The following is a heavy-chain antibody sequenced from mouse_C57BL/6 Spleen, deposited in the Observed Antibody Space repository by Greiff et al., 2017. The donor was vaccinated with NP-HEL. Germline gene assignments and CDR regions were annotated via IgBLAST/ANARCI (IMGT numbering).Heavy chain of an antibody. CDR2: ISYSGST. J-gene: IGHJ1*03. D-gene: IGHD2-1*01. CDR3: ARVRRNLYWYFDV. Sequence: EVQGVESGPGMVKPSQSLSLTCTVTGYSITSGYDWHWIRHFPGNKLEWMGYISYSGSTNYNPSLKSRISITHDTSKNHFFLKLNSVTTEDTATYYCARVRRNLYWYFDVWGTGTTVTVSS. CDR1: GYSITSGYD. V-gene: IGHV3-1*01.